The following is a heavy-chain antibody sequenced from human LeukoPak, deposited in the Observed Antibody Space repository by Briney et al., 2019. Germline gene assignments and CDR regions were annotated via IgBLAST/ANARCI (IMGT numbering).Heavy chain of an antibody. CDR2: IYPGDSDT. CDR3: ARPQPDYGDPFDY. CDR1: GYSFTSYW. D-gene: IGHD4-17*01. Sequence: GESLKISCKGSGYSFTSYWIGWVRQMPGKGLEWMGFIYPGDSDTRYSPSFQGQVTISADKSISTAYLQWSSLKASDTAMYYCARPQPDYGDPFDYWGQGTLVTVSS. V-gene: IGHV5-51*01. J-gene: IGHJ4*02.